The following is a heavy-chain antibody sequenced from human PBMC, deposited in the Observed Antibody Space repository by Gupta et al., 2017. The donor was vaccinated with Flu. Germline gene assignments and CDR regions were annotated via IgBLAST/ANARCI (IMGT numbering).Heavy chain of an antibody. Sequence: TFRTYYMHWLRQTPGKGREGVSSISSSSSYKYYADSMKGRFTISRDNAKNSLSLQMSSLGAEDTAVYYWASGVDIGRQFDSWGQGTLVPVS. CDR2: ISSSSSYK. CDR1: TFRTYY. CDR3: ASGVDIGRQFDS. J-gene: IGHJ4*02. D-gene: IGHD5-12*01. V-gene: IGHV3-21*01.